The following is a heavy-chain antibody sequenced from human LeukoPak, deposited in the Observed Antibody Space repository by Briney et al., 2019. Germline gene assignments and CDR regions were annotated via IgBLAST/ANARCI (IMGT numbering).Heavy chain of an antibody. D-gene: IGHD2-2*01. CDR2: ISSSSSYI. CDR3: ARDPLGYCSSTSCYGDAFDI. CDR1: GFTFSSYS. V-gene: IGHV3-21*01. Sequence: GGSLRLSCAASGFTFSSYSMNWVRQAPGKGLEWVPSISSSSSYIYYADSVKGRFTISRDNAKNSLYLQMNSLRAEDTAVYYCARDPLGYCSSTSCYGDAFDIWGQGTMVTVSS. J-gene: IGHJ3*02.